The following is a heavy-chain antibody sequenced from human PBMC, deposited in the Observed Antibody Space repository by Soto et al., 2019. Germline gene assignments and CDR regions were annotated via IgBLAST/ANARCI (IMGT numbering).Heavy chain of an antibody. J-gene: IGHJ3*01. D-gene: IGHD2-15*01. V-gene: IGHV1-69*12. CDR3: ARDRREVVGNDAFDF. CDR2: LTPIFDAP. CDR1: GGPFSGHT. Sequence: HVQLVQSGAAVKKPGSSVKVSCKSSGGPFSGHTMNWVRQAPGQGLEWMGGLTPIFDAPIYAQNFRGRVTITADEPASTPYMELSSLTSEDTSVYYCARDRREVVGNDAFDFWGQGTMVTVSS.